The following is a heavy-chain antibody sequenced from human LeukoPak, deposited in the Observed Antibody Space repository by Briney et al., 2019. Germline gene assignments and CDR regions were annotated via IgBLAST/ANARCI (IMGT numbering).Heavy chain of an antibody. V-gene: IGHV4-34*01. J-gene: IGHJ4*02. CDR3: ARGPGGAKMRDY. Sequence: PSETLSLTCAVYGGSFSGYYWSWIRQPPGKGLEWIGEINHSGSTNYNPSLKSRVTISVDTSKNQFSLKLSSVTAADTAVYYCARGPGGAKMRDYWGQGTLVTVSS. D-gene: IGHD1-26*01. CDR2: INHSGST. CDR1: GGSFSGYY.